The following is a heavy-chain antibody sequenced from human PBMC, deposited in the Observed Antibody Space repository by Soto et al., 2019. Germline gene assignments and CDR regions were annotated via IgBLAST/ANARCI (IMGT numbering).Heavy chain of an antibody. CDR1: GYSFTSSW. V-gene: IGHV5-10-1*01. CDR3: ARQPPGDSTWYDY. CDR2: IDPSDSYT. D-gene: IGHD6-13*01. J-gene: IGHJ4*02. Sequence: PGESLKISCQGSGYSFTSSWISWVRQMPGKGLEWMGSIDPSDSYTNYSPSFQGHVAISADKSITTAHLQWSSLKASDTAMYYCARQPPGDSTWYDYWGQGTLVTVSS.